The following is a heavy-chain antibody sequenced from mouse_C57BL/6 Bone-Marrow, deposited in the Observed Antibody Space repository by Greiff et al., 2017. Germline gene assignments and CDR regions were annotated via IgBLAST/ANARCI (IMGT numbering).Heavy chain of an antibody. CDR2: IYPGSGNT. CDR1: GYTFTDYY. Sequence: QVQLQQSGAELVRPGASVKLSCKASGYTFTDYYINWVKQRPGQGLEWIARIYPGSGNTYYNEKFKGKATLTAEKSSSTAYMQLSSLTSEDSAVYFWARGGALYFDYWGQGTTLTVAS. CDR3: ARGGALYFDY. J-gene: IGHJ2*01. V-gene: IGHV1-76*01.